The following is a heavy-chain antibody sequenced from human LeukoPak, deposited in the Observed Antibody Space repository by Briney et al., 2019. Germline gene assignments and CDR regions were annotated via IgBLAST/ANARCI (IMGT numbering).Heavy chain of an antibody. CDR2: ISSSSSYI. CDR3: ARDIVVTYNY. J-gene: IGHJ4*02. V-gene: IGHV3-21*01. CDR1: GFTFSSYS. Sequence: GGSLRLSCAASGFTFSSYSMNRVRQAPGKGLEWVSSISSSSSYIYYADSVKGRFTISRDNAKNSLYLQMNSLRAEDTAVYYCARDIVVTYNYWGQGTLVTVSS. D-gene: IGHD3-22*01.